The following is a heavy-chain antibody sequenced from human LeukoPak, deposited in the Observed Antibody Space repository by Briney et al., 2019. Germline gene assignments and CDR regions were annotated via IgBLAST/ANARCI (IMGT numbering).Heavy chain of an antibody. D-gene: IGHD3-10*01. CDR3: ARGVTMVRAAPMDV. V-gene: IGHV3-21*01. CDR1: GFTFSSYS. Sequence: GGSLRLSCAASGFTFSSYSMNWVRQAPGKGLEWVSSISSSSSYIYYADSVKGRFTISRDNAKNSLYLQMNSLRAEDTAVYYCARGVTMVRAAPMDVWGKGTTVTISS. J-gene: IGHJ6*03. CDR2: ISSSSSYI.